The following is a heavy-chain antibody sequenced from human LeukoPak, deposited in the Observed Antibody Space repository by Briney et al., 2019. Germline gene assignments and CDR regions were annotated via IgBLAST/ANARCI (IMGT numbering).Heavy chain of an antibody. Sequence: GASVKVSCKASGFTFTAYGINWVRQAPGQGLEWMGWISAYSGNTDYAQKLQGRVSMTTDTSTSTAYMELRSLKSDDTAVYYCARDVVIDYWGQGTLVTASS. J-gene: IGHJ4*02. CDR2: ISAYSGNT. CDR3: ARDVVIDY. V-gene: IGHV1-18*01. CDR1: GFTFTAYG.